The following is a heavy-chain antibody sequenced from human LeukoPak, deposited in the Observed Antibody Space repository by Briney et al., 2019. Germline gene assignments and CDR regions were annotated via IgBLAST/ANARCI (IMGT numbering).Heavy chain of an antibody. D-gene: IGHD3-10*01. CDR1: GFTVSSNY. J-gene: IGHJ6*02. V-gene: IGHV3-53*01. Sequence: GGSLRLSCAASGFTVSSNYMSWVRQAPGKGLEWVSVIYSGGSTYYADSVKGRFTISRDNSKNTLYLQMNSLRAEDTAVYYCASLPTMVRGVTGYYYYYGMDVWGQGTTVTVSS. CDR2: IYSGGST. CDR3: ASLPTMVRGVTGYYYYYGMDV.